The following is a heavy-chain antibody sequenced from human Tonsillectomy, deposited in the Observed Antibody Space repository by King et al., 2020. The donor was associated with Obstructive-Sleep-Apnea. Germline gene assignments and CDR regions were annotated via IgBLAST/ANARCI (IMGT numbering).Heavy chain of an antibody. CDR3: TTDNTTRRRSSGF. Sequence: VQLVESGGGLVKPGGSLRISCAASGFTFSDAWMTWVRQAPGKGLEWVGRIKRKTDGGTTDYAAPVKDRFTISRDDSKNMLHLQMSSLKTEDTAVYYCTTDNTTRRRSSGFWGQGALVTVSS. CDR1: GFTFSDAW. D-gene: IGHD3-10*01. J-gene: IGHJ4*02. V-gene: IGHV3-15*01. CDR2: IKRKTDGGTT.